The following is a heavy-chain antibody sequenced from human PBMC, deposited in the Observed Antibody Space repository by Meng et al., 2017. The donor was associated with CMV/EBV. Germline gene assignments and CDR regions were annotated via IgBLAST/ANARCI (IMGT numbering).Heavy chain of an antibody. Sequence: GESLKISCAASGFTFSSYWMSWVRQAPGKGLEWVANIKQDGSEKYYGDSVKGRFTISRDNSKNTLYLQMNSLRAEDTAVYYCARDQPLLYTNYYGSGSLHGFYYYYGMDVWGQGTTVTVSS. CDR1: GFTFSSYW. V-gene: IGHV3-7*01. CDR2: IKQDGSEK. D-gene: IGHD3-10*01. J-gene: IGHJ6*02. CDR3: ARDQPLLYTNYYGSGSLHGFYYYYGMDV.